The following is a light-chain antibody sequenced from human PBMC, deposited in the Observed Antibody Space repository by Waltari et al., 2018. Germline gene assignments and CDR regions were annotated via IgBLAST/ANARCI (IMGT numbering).Light chain of an antibody. V-gene: IGLV2-23*01. CDR2: EGT. CDR1: STDLGSSTL. Sequence: ASVSGSPGQSITISCTGSSTDLGSSTLVSWYQHHPDKAPKLLIYEGTERPSGISHRFSGSKSGNTASLTISKLQAEDEADYYCFSYADGRSLVFGGGTKLTVL. CDR3: FSYADGRSLV. J-gene: IGLJ2*01.